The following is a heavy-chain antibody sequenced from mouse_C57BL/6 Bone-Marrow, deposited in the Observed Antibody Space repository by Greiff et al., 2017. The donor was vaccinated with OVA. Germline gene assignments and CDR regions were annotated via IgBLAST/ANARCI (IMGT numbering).Heavy chain of an antibody. D-gene: IGHD2-4*01. V-gene: IGHV5-6*01. Sequence: EVQVVESGGDLVKPGGSLKLSCAASGFTFSSYGMSWVRQTPDKRLEWVATISSGGSYTYYPDSVKGRFTISRDNAKNTLYLQMSSLKSEDTDMYYCARHYDYDRAYWGQGTMVTVSA. J-gene: IGHJ3*01. CDR2: ISSGGSYT. CDR3: ARHYDYDRAY. CDR1: GFTFSSYG.